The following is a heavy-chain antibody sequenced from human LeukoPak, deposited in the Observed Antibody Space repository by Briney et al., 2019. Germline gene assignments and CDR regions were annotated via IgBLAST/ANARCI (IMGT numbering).Heavy chain of an antibody. CDR3: ARAYGIQLWHHFDY. Sequence: ASVRVSCKTSGYTFTGYYMHWVRQAPGQGLEWMGWINPNSGATNYAQGRVTMTRDTSISTAYMELSSLRTDDTVVYYCARAYGIQLWHHFDYWGQGTLVTVSS. J-gene: IGHJ4*02. CDR2: INPNSGAT. D-gene: IGHD5-18*01. V-gene: IGHV1-2*02. CDR1: GYTFTGYY.